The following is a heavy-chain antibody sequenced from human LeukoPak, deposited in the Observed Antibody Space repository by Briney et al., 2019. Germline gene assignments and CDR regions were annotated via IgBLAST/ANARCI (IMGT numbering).Heavy chain of an antibody. CDR1: GFTFSSYA. Sequence: GRSLRLSCAASGFTFSSYAMHWVRQAPGKGLEWVASISYDGSDKYYADSVKGRFTISRDSSQNTLYPQMNSLRAEDTAVYYCARGSGWYGPYYFDYWGQGTLVTVSS. CDR3: ARGSGWYGPYYFDY. V-gene: IGHV3-30-3*01. CDR2: ISYDGSDK. J-gene: IGHJ4*02. D-gene: IGHD6-19*01.